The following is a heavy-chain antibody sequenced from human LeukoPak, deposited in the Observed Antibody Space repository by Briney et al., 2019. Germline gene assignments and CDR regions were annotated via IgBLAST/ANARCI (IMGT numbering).Heavy chain of an antibody. CDR3: AKDPAITMIVVVITHFDY. D-gene: IGHD3-22*01. V-gene: IGHV3-48*01. Sequence: PGGSLRLSCAASGFPLSSYSINWVRQAPGKGLEWVSYISSSGSAIYYVDSVKGRFTISRDNSKNTLYLQMNSLRAEDTAVYYCAKDPAITMIVVVITHFDYWGQGTLVTVSS. J-gene: IGHJ4*02. CDR1: GFPLSSYS. CDR2: ISSSGSAI.